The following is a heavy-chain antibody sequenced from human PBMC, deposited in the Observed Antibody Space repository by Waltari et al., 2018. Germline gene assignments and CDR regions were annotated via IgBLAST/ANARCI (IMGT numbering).Heavy chain of an antibody. J-gene: IGHJ4*02. CDR2: INHGGKT. CDR1: EGSFSAFF. Sequence: VRLDQWGTELVEPWETLSLTCAVYEGSFSAFFWSWVRQAPGKGLEWIGEINHGGKTDYNPSLKCRLFMSVDPSKNQFSLMLSSVTAADTAVYYCVRSHCIGDSCFRYFDSWGQGTLVTVSS. CDR3: VRSHCIGDSCFRYFDS. V-gene: IGHV4-34*01. D-gene: IGHD2-15*01.